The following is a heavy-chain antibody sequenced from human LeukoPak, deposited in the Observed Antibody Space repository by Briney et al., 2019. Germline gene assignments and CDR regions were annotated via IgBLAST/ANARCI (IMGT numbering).Heavy chain of an antibody. D-gene: IGHD3-22*01. CDR1: GGSISSYY. J-gene: IGHJ4*02. Sequence: SETLSLTCTVSGGSISSYYWSWIQQPPGKGLEWIGYIYYSGSTNYNPSLKSRVTISVDTSKNQFSLKLSSVTAADTAVYYCAGTYLTYYDSSGFEYWGQGTLVTVSS. CDR3: AGTYLTYYDSSGFEY. V-gene: IGHV4-59*01. CDR2: IYYSGST.